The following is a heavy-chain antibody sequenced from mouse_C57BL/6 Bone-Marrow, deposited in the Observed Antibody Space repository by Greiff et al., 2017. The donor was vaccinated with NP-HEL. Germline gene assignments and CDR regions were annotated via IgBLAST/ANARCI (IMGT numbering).Heavy chain of an antibody. Sequence: VQLQQPGAELVKPGASVKLSCKASGYTFTSYWMHWVKQRPGQGLEWIGMIHPNSGSTNYNEKFKSKATLTVDKSSSTAYMQLSSLTSEDSAVYYCARPPLYGSSPAWFAYWGQGTLVTVSA. D-gene: IGHD1-1*01. V-gene: IGHV1-64*01. CDR1: GYTFTSYW. CDR3: ARPPLYGSSPAWFAY. CDR2: IHPNSGST. J-gene: IGHJ3*01.